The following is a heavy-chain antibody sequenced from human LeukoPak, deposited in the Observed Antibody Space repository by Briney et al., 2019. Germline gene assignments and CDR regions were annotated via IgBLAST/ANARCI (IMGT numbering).Heavy chain of an antibody. Sequence: GGSLRLSCAASGFTFNYYWMRWVRQAPGKGLEWVATIKEDGSEKYYVDSVRGRFTVSIDNAKNSLYLQMSSLRVEDTAVNYCESTTGPWGQGTLVTVSS. CDR2: IKEDGSEK. V-gene: IGHV3-7*01. CDR3: ESTTGP. J-gene: IGHJ5*02. D-gene: IGHD1-7*01. CDR1: GFTFNYYW.